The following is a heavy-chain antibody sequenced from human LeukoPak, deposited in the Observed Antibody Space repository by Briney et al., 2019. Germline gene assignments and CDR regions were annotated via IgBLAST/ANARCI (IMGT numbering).Heavy chain of an antibody. V-gene: IGHV4-61*01. CDR2: IYYSGST. D-gene: IGHD6-19*01. CDR3: AGGPHWLAHTW. Sequence: SETLSLTCNVSGASINSGTYYWSWIRQPPGKGLEWIGYIYYSGSTNYHPSLKSRVTISVDTSNNQFSLILSSVTAADTAIYYCAGGPHWLAHTWWGQGTLVTVSS. J-gene: IGHJ4*02. CDR1: GASINSGTYY.